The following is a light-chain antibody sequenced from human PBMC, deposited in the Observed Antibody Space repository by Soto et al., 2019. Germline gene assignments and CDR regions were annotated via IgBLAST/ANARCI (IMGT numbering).Light chain of an antibody. CDR3: QHYYSIPFT. V-gene: IGKV4-1*01. Sequence: DFVMTQAPDSLAVSLGERATINCKSSQSVLYNSNNKNHLGWFQQKPGQPPKLLIYGASFRPSGVPDRFSGSGSGTDFTFTISGLQAEDVAVYYCQHYYSIPFTFGQGTELEI. CDR2: GAS. CDR1: QSVLYNSNNKNH. J-gene: IGKJ2*01.